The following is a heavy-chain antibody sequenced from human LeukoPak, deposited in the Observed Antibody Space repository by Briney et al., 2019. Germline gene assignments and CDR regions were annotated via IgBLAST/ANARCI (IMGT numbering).Heavy chain of an antibody. CDR1: GFTFSSYG. CDR3: ARDLEVVIQSFDY. D-gene: IGHD3-22*01. V-gene: IGHV3-30*03. Sequence: GGSLRLSCAASGFTFSSYGMHWVRQAPGKGLEWVAVISYDGSNKYYVDSVKGRFTISRDNSKNTLYLQMNSLRAEDTAVYYCARDLEVVIQSFDYWGQGTLVTVSS. J-gene: IGHJ4*02. CDR2: ISYDGSNK.